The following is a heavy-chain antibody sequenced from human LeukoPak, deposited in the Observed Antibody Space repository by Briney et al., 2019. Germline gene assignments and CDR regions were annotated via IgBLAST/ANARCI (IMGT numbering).Heavy chain of an antibody. Sequence: GGSLTLSCAAAGFTFSSYAMSWVRQAPGKGVEWVSAISGSGGSTYYADSVKGRFTISRDNSKNTLYLQMNSLRAEDTAVYYCAKRPAITMVRGVMRYNWFDSWGQGTLVTVSS. CDR2: ISGSGGST. V-gene: IGHV3-23*01. CDR1: GFTFSSYA. J-gene: IGHJ5*01. CDR3: AKRPAITMVRGVMRYNWFDS. D-gene: IGHD3-10*01.